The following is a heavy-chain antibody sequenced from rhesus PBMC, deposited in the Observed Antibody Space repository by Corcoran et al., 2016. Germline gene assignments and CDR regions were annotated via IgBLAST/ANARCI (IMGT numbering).Heavy chain of an antibody. J-gene: IGHJ4*01. D-gene: IGHD5-24*01. Sequence: QVQLQESGPGLVKPSETLSLTCTVSGASISSNWWRWIRQPPGKGLEWIGEINGNSGSNNYNPSLKSRVTMSKDASKNQFSLKLSSGTAADTAVYYCAREGGVQYLVYWGQGVLVTVAS. CDR1: GASISSNW. V-gene: IGHV4-80*01. CDR3: AREGGVQYLVY. CDR2: INGNSGSN.